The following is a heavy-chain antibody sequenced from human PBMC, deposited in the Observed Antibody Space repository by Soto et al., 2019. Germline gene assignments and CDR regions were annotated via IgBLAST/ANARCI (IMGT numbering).Heavy chain of an antibody. Sequence: EVQLVESGGGLVQPGGSLRLSCAASGFTFTSYWMHWVRQAPGTGLVWVSRFNSAGSSTVYVDSVKGRFSISRDNAKNTLYLQMTSLRAEDTAFYYCARSITGYSYADSWGQGTLVTVSS. V-gene: IGHV3-74*01. D-gene: IGHD5-18*01. J-gene: IGHJ4*02. CDR2: FNSAGSST. CDR3: ARSITGYSYADS. CDR1: GFTFTSYW.